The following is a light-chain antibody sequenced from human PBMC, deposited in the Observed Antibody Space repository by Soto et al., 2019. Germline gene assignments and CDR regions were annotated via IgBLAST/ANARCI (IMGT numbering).Light chain of an antibody. CDR3: SSYTSSTTLDVV. CDR1: SSNIGNNA. J-gene: IGLJ2*01. CDR2: YDD. V-gene: IGLV1-36*01. Sequence: QSVLTQPPSVSEAPRQRVTISCSGSSSNIGNNAVNWYQQLPGKAPKLLIYYDDLLPSGVSDRFSGSKSGNTASLTISGLQAEDEADYYCSSYTSSTTLDVVFGGGTKLTVL.